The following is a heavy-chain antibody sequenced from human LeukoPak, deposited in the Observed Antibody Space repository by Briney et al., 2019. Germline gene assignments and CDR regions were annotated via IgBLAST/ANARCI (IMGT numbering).Heavy chain of an antibody. D-gene: IGHD4-23*01. CDR3: ARDRDYGGNSDDAFDI. CDR1: GFTFSSYA. CDR2: ISYDGSNK. Sequence: PGGSLRLSCAASGFTFSSYAMHWVRQAPGKGLEWVAVISYDGSNKYYADSVKGQFTISRDNSKNTLYLQMNSLRAEDTAVYYCARDRDYGGNSDDAFDIWGQGTMVTVSS. J-gene: IGHJ3*02. V-gene: IGHV3-30-3*01.